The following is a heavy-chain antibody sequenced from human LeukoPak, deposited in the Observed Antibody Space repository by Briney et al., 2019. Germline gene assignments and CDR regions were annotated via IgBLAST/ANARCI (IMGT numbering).Heavy chain of an antibody. V-gene: IGHV3-9*01. D-gene: IGHD4-11*01. CDR3: ARDLTGYYYYYMDV. J-gene: IGHJ6*03. CDR2: IGWNSGSI. CDR1: GFTFDDYA. Sequence: PGRSLRLSCAASGFTFDDYAMHWVRQAPGKGLEWVSTIGWNSGSIGYADSVKGRFTISRDNAKNSLYLQMNSLRAEDTAVYYCARDLTGYYYYYMDVWGKGTTVTVSS.